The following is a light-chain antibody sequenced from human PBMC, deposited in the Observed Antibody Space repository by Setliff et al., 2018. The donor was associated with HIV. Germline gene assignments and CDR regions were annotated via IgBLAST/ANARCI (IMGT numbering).Light chain of an antibody. J-gene: IGKJ2*01. V-gene: IGKV3-20*01. CDR3: QQYGDSAYT. CDR1: QSVNNNF. CDR2: VAS. Sequence: EIVLTQSPGTLSLSPGDRATLSCRASQSVNNNFLAWYQQKPGQAPRLLIFVASNRAPGIADRFSGSGSGTDFTLTVSRLEPEDFAVYYCQQYGDSAYTFGQGTKVDIK.